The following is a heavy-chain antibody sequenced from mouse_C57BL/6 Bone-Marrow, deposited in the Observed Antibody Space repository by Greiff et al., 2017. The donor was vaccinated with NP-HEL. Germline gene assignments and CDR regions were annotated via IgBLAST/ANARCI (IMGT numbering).Heavy chain of an antibody. D-gene: IGHD2-4*01. V-gene: IGHV7-3*01. J-gene: IGHJ1*03. Sequence: EVKLQESGGGLVQPGGSLSLSCAASGFTFTDYYMSWVRQPPGKALEWLGFIRNKANGYTTEYSASVKGRFTISRDNSQSILYLQMNALRAEDSATYYCARPGLRRGYFDVWGTGTTVTVSS. CDR3: ARPGLRRGYFDV. CDR1: GFTFTDYY. CDR2: IRNKANGYTT.